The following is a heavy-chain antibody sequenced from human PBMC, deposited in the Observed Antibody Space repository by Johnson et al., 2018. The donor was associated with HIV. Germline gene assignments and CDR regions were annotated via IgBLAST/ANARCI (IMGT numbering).Heavy chain of an antibody. CDR2: IYSGGRT. D-gene: IGHD1-26*01. Sequence: VQLVESGGGLIQPGGSLRLSCAASGFTVSDNYMTWVRQAPGKGLEWVSVIYSGGRTYYADFVQGRFTISRDNSKNTLYLQMNSLRAEDTAVYYCAREGIVGATGDAFDIWGQGTMVTVSS. V-gene: IGHV3-66*03. CDR3: AREGIVGATGDAFDI. CDR1: GFTVSDNY. J-gene: IGHJ3*02.